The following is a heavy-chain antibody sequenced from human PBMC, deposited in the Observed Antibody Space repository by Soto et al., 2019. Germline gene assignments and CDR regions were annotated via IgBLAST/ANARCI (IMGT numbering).Heavy chain of an antibody. CDR1: GGSISSYY. D-gene: IGHD3-3*01. CDR3: ARQKLDRYYYYGMDV. V-gene: IGHV4-59*08. J-gene: IGHJ6*02. Sequence: SETLSLTCPVSGGSISSYYWSWIRQPPGKGLEWIGYIYYSGSTNYNPSLKSRVTISVDTSKNQFSLKLSSVTAADTAVYYCARQKLDRYYYYGMDVWGQGTTVTVSS. CDR2: IYYSGST.